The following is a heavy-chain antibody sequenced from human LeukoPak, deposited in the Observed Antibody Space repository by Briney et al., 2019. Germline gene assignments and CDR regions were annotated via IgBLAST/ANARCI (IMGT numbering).Heavy chain of an antibody. CDR3: ARAYHSSWYLNWFDP. Sequence: PSETLSLTCTVSGVSISSSYSYWGWIRQPPGMGLEWIGSIYHNGNTYYNPSLKSRVTISVDTSKNEFSLKLSSVTAADTAVYYCARAYHSSWYLNWFDPWGQGTLVTVSS. CDR2: IYHNGNT. D-gene: IGHD6-13*01. J-gene: IGHJ5*02. V-gene: IGHV4-39*07. CDR1: GVSISSSYSY.